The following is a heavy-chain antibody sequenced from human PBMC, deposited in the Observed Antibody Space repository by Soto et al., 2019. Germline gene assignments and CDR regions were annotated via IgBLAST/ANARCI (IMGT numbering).Heavy chain of an antibody. J-gene: IGHJ6*02. CDR2: ISYDGSNK. Sequence: QVQLVESGGGVVQPGRSLRLSCAASGFTFSSYGMHWVRQAPGKGLEWVAVISYDGSNKYYADSVKGRFTISRDNSTNPLYLKMNSLRAEDRDVYYCATDSGPQYYYGMDVWGQGTTVTVSS. D-gene: IGHD5-12*01. V-gene: IGHV3-30*03. CDR1: GFTFSSYG. CDR3: ATDSGPQYYYGMDV.